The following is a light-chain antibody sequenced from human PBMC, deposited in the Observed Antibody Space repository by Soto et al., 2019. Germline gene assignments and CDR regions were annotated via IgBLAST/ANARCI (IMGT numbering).Light chain of an antibody. J-gene: IGLJ1*01. CDR2: EVN. CDR1: SSDVGSFNF. V-gene: IGLV2-23*02. CDR3: CSDAGTSTYV. Sequence: QSVLTQPASVSGSPGQSITISCTRTSSDVGSFNFVSWYQQHPGKAPKVMIYEVNKRPSGVSDRFSGSKSGNTASLTISGLLAEDEADYYCCSDAGTSTYVFGTGTKLTVL.